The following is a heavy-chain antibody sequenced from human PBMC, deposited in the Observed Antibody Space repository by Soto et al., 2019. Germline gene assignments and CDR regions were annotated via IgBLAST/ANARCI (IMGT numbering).Heavy chain of an antibody. J-gene: IGHJ4*02. V-gene: IGHV1-3*04. CDR1: GYSFTSYA. Sequence: ASVKVSWKASGYSFTSYAMHWVRQAPGQRLEWMGWINTGTGNTEYSQKFQGRVTISMDTSASTGYMELSSLRSQDTAMYYCASTYYGSGSYYEAAFDYWGQGTLVTVSS. CDR2: INTGTGNT. D-gene: IGHD3-10*01. CDR3: ASTYYGSGSYYEAAFDY.